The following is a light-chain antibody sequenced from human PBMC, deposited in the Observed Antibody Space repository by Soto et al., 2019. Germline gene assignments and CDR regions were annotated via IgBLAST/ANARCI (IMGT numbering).Light chain of an antibody. Sequence: EIVLTQSPATLSLSPGDRATLSCRASQSVSYFLAWYQQRPGQAPRLLIYDASKRATGISARFSGSGSGTDFTLTISSLEPEDFAVSYCQQRYKWPPITFGQGTRLEIK. CDR3: QQRYKWPPIT. J-gene: IGKJ5*01. CDR2: DAS. V-gene: IGKV3-11*01. CDR1: QSVSYF.